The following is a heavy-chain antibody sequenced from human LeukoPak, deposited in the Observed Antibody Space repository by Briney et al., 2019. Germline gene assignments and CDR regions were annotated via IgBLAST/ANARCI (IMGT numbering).Heavy chain of an antibody. CDR2: INWNGGST. D-gene: IGHD1-26*01. Sequence: PGGSLRLSCAASGFTFDDYGMSWVRQAPGEGLEWVSGINWNGGSTGYADSVKGRFTISRDNAKNSLYLQMNSLRAEDTAVYYCARTYSGSYYSTFDYWGQGTLVTVSS. CDR1: GFTFDDYG. CDR3: ARTYSGSYYSTFDY. J-gene: IGHJ4*02. V-gene: IGHV3-20*04.